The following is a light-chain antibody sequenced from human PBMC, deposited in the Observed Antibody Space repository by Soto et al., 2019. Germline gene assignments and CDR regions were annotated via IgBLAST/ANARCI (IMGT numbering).Light chain of an antibody. CDR2: DVT. J-gene: IGLJ3*02. V-gene: IGLV2-14*03. CDR1: SSDVGGYNH. CDR3: CSYTTTSTWV. Sequence: QSVLTQPASVSGSPGQSITISCTGTSSDVGGYNHVSWYQHHPGKAPKVMIYDVTSRPSGVSNRFSGSKSGNTASLTISGLQAEDEADYYCCSYTTTSTWVFGGGTKLTVL.